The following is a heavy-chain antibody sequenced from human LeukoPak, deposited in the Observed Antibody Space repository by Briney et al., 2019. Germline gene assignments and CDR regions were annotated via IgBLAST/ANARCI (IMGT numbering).Heavy chain of an antibody. J-gene: IGHJ5*02. CDR1: GCSFTSYW. CDR3: ARPYDFWSGRTAFGFDP. Sequence: GESPKISCKGSGCSFTSYWIGWVRQMPGKGLEWMGIIYPGDSDTRYSPSFQGQVTISADKSISTAYLQWSSLKASDTAMYYCARPYDFWSGRTAFGFDPWGQGTLVTVSS. D-gene: IGHD3-3*01. V-gene: IGHV5-51*01. CDR2: IYPGDSDT.